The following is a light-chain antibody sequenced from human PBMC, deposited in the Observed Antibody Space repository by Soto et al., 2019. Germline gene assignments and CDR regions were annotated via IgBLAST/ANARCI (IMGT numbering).Light chain of an antibody. V-gene: IGLV2-14*01. CDR3: SSYTSSSTVI. CDR1: SSDVGGYNY. J-gene: IGLJ2*01. CDR2: DVS. Sequence: QSVLTQPASVSESPGQSITISCTGTSSDVGGYNYVSWYQQHPGKAPKLMIYDVSNRPSGISNRFSGSRSGNTASLTISGLQAEDVADYYCSSYTSSSTVIFGGGTKLTVL.